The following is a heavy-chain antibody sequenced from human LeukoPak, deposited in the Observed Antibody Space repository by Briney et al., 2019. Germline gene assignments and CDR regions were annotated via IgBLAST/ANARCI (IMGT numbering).Heavy chain of an antibody. CDR2: INHSGST. CDR3: ARGTMTTVTYYFDY. J-gene: IGHJ4*02. CDR1: VGSFRGYY. Sequence: SETLSLTCAVYVGSFRGYYWSWIRQPPGKGVEWLGEINHSGSTNYNPSLKSRVTISVDTSKNQFSLKLSSVTAADTAVYYCARGTMTTVTYYFDYWGQGTLVTVSS. V-gene: IGHV4-34*01. D-gene: IGHD4-17*01.